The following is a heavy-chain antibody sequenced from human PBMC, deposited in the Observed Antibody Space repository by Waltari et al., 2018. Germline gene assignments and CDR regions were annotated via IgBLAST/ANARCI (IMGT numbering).Heavy chain of an antibody. CDR1: GGSISSSSYY. CDR3: AGPGFGEIGMDV. Sequence: QLQLQESGPGLVKPSETLSLTCTVSGGSISSSSYYWGWIRQPPGKGLEWIGSIYYSGITYYNPSLKSRVTISGDTSKNQFSLKLSSVTAADTAVYYCAGPGFGEIGMDVWGQGTTVTVSS. J-gene: IGHJ6*02. D-gene: IGHD3-10*01. CDR2: IYYSGIT. V-gene: IGHV4-39*01.